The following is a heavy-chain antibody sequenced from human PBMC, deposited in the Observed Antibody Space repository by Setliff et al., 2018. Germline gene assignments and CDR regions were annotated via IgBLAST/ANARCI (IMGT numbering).Heavy chain of an antibody. J-gene: IGHJ4*02. Sequence: SLTCAVYGGSFSGYYWSWIRQPPGKGLEWIGEINHSGSTNYNPPLKSRVTISVDTSKNQFSLKLSSVTAADTAVYYCARGGVQRWLQSHYFDYWGQGTLVTVSS. V-gene: IGHV4-34*01. CDR3: ARGGVQRWLQSHYFDY. D-gene: IGHD5-12*01. CDR1: GGSFSGYY. CDR2: INHSGST.